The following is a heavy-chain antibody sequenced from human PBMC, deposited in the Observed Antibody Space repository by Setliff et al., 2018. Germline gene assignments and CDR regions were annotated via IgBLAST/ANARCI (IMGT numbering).Heavy chain of an antibody. V-gene: IGHV4-61*05. Sequence: PSETLSLTCTVSGDSISSRTYYWDWIRQPPGKGLEWIGFISYSGITTYNVSLKSRVSISVDTSKNQFSLKLTSMTAADTAVYFCAREGRSSTRGWYMDAWGKGTSVTVSS. CDR1: GDSISSRTYY. J-gene: IGHJ6*03. CDR2: ISYSGIT. CDR3: AREGRSSTRGWYMDA. D-gene: IGHD2-2*01.